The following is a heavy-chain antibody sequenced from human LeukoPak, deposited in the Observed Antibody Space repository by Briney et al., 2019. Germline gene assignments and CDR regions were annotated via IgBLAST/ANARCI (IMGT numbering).Heavy chain of an antibody. Sequence: SETLSLTCAVSGGSISSGGYSWSWIRQPPGKGLEWIGYIYHSGSTYYNPSLKSRVTISVDRSKNQFSLKLSSVTAADTAVYYCATTGSGSFNYYYGMDVWGKGTTVTVSS. J-gene: IGHJ6*04. V-gene: IGHV4-30-2*01. CDR2: IYHSGST. D-gene: IGHD3-10*01. CDR1: GGSISSGGYS. CDR3: ATTGSGSFNYYYGMDV.